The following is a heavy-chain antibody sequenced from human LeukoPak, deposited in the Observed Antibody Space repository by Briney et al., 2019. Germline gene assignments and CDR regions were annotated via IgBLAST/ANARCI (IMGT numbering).Heavy chain of an antibody. CDR3: ARDLTFIVVVPGY. J-gene: IGHJ4*02. D-gene: IGHD3-22*01. CDR1: GYTFTAYY. Sequence: ASVKVSCKASGYTFTAYYIHWVRQAPGQGLEWMGWINPNNGGTNYAQKFQGRVTMTRDTSVSTAYMELSSLRSDDTAGYYCARDLTFIVVVPGYWGQGALVTVSS. CDR2: INPNNGGT. V-gene: IGHV1-2*02.